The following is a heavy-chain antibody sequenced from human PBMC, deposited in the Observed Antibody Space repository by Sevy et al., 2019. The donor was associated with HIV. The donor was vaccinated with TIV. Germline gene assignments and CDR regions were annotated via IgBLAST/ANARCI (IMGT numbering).Heavy chain of an antibody. CDR2: ITRDGKTK. V-gene: IGHV3-48*02. Sequence: GGSLRLSCAASGFSFSSSSMNWLRQAPGKGLEWLAYITRDGKTKYYADFVKGRFTISRDNAQNSLFLQLNSLRDDDTAVYSCARDYSGSYYRFDLWGHGTLVTVSS. J-gene: IGHJ4*01. CDR1: GFSFSSSS. CDR3: ARDYSGSYYRFDL. D-gene: IGHD1-26*01.